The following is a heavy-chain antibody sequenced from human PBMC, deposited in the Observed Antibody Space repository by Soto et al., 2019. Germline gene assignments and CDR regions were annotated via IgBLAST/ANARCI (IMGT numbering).Heavy chain of an antibody. J-gene: IGHJ6*02. D-gene: IGHD4-17*01. CDR1: GGSIISGDYY. CDR2: IYYSGST. Sequence: SETLSLTCTVSGGSIISGDYYWIRIRQPPGKGLEWIGYIYYSGSTYYNPSLKSRVTISVDTSKNQFSLKLSSVTAADTAVYYCARDAVPFSYGVNGLYYYYGMDVWGQGTTVTVSS. V-gene: IGHV4-30-4*01. CDR3: ARDAVPFSYGVNGLYYYYGMDV.